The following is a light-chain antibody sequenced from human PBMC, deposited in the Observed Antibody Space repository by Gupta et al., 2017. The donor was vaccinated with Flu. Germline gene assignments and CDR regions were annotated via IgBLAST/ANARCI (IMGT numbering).Light chain of an antibody. Sequence: SSNIGNNYVSWYQQFPGTAPKLHIYENRYRPSGIPDRFSASKSGTSATLAITGLQTGDEADYYCATWDSGLSAGVFGGGTRVAVL. V-gene: IGLV1-51*02. CDR3: ATWDSGLSAGV. CDR1: SSNIGNNY. J-gene: IGLJ3*02. CDR2: ENR.